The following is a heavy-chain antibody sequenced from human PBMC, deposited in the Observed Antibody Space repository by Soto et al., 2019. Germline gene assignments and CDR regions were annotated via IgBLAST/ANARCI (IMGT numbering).Heavy chain of an antibody. CDR1: GGSFSGYY. D-gene: IGHD3-22*01. CDR3: ARGRGYYYDSSGYYRRVYYYGMDV. J-gene: IGHJ6*02. V-gene: IGHV4-34*01. CDR2: INHSGST. Sequence: PSYTLSLTCAVYGGSFSGYYWSWIRKPPGKGLEWIGEINHSGSTNYNPSLKSRVTISVDTSKNQFSLKLSSVTAADTAVYYCARGRGYYYDSSGYYRRVYYYGMDVWGQGTTVTVSS.